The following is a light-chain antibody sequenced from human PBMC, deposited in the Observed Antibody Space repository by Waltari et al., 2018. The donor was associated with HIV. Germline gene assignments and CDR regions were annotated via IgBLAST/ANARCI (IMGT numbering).Light chain of an antibody. V-gene: IGLV1-40*01. J-gene: IGLJ2*01. CDR1: TSTIDTPYD. CDR2: GNN. CDR3: QSYDSSLTAVI. Sequence: QSVLTQPTSVSAAPDQSVSISCTGTTSTIDTPYDTHLQQQLPGAPLTPLVYGNNNRPSGVPARFSGSKSGTSASLAITGLQSEDEAFYYCQSYDSSLTAVIFGGGTKLTVL.